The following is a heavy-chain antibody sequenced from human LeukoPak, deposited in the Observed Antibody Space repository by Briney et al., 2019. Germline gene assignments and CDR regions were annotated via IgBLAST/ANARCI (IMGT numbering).Heavy chain of an antibody. CDR2: INGDGSST. CDR1: GFTFSTYW. Sequence: GGSLRLSCAASGFTFSTYWIHWVRQAPGKGLVWVSHINGDGSSTSYADSVKGRFAISSNNAKNTLYLQMNSLRAEDTAVYYCARTMTGAFFDYWGQGALVTVSS. J-gene: IGHJ4*02. CDR3: ARTMTGAFFDY. D-gene: IGHD3-9*01. V-gene: IGHV3-74*01.